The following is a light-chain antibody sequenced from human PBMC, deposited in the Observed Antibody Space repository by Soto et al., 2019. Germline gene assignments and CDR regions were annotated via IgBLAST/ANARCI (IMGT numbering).Light chain of an antibody. J-gene: IGKJ2*01. CDR3: QQYNYWPVT. CDR2: GAS. V-gene: IGKV3-15*01. Sequence: EIVMTQSPATLSVSPGEGATLSCRASQSVTSNLAWYQQKPGQAPRLLISGASTRATGIPARFSGSGSGTEFTLTISSLQSEDFAIYYCQQYNYWPVTFGQGTKVETK. CDR1: QSVTSN.